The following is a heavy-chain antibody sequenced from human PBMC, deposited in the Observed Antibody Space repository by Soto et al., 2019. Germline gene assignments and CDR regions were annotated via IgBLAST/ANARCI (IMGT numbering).Heavy chain of an antibody. Sequence: SETLSLTCTVSGGSISSGGYYLSWIRPHPGKGLEWIGYIYYSGSTYYNPSLKSRVTISVDTSKNQFSLKLSSVTAADTAVYYCARGPPRQQLVLLDPWGQGTLVTVSS. CDR2: IYYSGST. CDR3: ARGPPRQQLVLLDP. J-gene: IGHJ5*02. D-gene: IGHD6-13*01. CDR1: GGSISSGGYY. V-gene: IGHV4-31*03.